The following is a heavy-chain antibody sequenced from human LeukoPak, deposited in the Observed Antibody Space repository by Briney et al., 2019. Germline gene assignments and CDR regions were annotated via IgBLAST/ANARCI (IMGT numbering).Heavy chain of an antibody. CDR1: GYTFTSYD. J-gene: IGHJ6*03. V-gene: IGHV1-8*03. CDR2: MNPNSGNT. Sequence: ASVKVSCKASGYTFTSYDINWVRQATGQGLEWMGWMNPNSGNTGYAQKFQGRVTITRNTSISTAYMELSSLRSEDTAVYYCARDLRTVTTPEPHYYYYMDVWGKGTTVTVSS. D-gene: IGHD4-17*01. CDR3: ARDLRTVTTPEPHYYYYMDV.